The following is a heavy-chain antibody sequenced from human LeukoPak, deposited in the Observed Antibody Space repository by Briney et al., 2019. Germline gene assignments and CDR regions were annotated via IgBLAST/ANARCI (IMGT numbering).Heavy chain of an antibody. CDR1: GFTFDDYG. V-gene: IGHV3-20*04. J-gene: IGHJ4*02. CDR2: INWNGGST. CDR3: ATRSWSDKNFDY. D-gene: IGHD6-13*01. Sequence: GGSLRLSCAASGFTFDDYGMSWVRQAPGKGLEWVSGINWNGGSTGYADSLKGRFTISRDNAKNSLYLQMNSLIAEDTALYYCATRSWSDKNFDYWGQGTLVTVSS.